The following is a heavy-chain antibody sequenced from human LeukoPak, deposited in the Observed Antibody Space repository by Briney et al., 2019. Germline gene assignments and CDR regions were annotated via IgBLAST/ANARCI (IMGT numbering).Heavy chain of an antibody. D-gene: IGHD1/OR15-1a*01. V-gene: IGHV2-5*02. CDR1: GFSLYSSGVG. Sequence: SGPTLVSPTQTLTLTCTFSGFSLYSSGVGVGWIRQPPGKALEWLAVIYWDDDKRYNPSLRSRLTMSKDASKSQVFLEMRNMDPVDAATYYCAHRRPGNLTGWDNSYFDNWGPGTLVTVSS. J-gene: IGHJ4*02. CDR2: IYWDDDK. CDR3: AHRRPGNLTGWDNSYFDN.